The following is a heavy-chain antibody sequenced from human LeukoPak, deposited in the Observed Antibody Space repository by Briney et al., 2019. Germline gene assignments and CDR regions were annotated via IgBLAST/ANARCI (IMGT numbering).Heavy chain of an antibody. D-gene: IGHD3-16*01. V-gene: IGHV3-48*03. CDR3: ASSQGAPFDY. CDR2: ISSSGTTI. CDR1: GFTFSSYE. Sequence: PGGSLRLSCAASGFTFSSYEMNWVRQAPGKGREWVSYISSSGTTIYYADSVKGRFTISRDNAKNSLYLQMSSLRAEDTAVYYCASSQGAPFDYWGQGTLVTVSS. J-gene: IGHJ4*02.